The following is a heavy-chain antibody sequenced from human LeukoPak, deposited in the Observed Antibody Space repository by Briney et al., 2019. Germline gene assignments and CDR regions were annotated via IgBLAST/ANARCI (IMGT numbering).Heavy chain of an antibody. CDR2: INPNSGDT. V-gene: IGHV1-2*02. CDR3: ARRMDSSGFSYYFDY. J-gene: IGHJ4*02. CDR1: GYTFTGYY. Sequence: ASVKVSCKASGYTFTGYYVHWVRRAPGQGLEWMGYINPNSGDTNYAQKFQGRVTMTRDTSNSTAYMELNRLKSDDTAVYYCARRMDSSGFSYYFDYWGQGTLVTVSS. D-gene: IGHD3-22*01.